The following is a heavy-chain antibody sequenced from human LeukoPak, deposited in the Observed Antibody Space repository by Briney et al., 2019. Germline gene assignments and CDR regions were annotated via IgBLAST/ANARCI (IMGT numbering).Heavy chain of an antibody. D-gene: IGHD3-10*01. CDR2: IYPADSDT. Sequence: GESLKISCQVSGYIFTHYWIGWVRQMPGNGLESMGIIYPADSDTTYSPSFQGQVTISADKSINTVYLQWSSLKASDTAMYYCARKGGEVPKPRVSYFAFWAQGPRV. J-gene: IGHJ4*02. V-gene: IGHV5-51*01. CDR3: ARKGGEVPKPRVSYFAF. CDR1: GYIFTHYW.